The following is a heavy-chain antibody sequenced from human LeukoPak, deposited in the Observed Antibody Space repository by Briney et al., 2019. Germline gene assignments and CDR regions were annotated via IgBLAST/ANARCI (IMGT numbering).Heavy chain of an antibody. CDR1: GGSISSGSYY. Sequence: LSLTCTVSGGSISSGSYYWSWIRQPAGKGLEWVSAISGSGGSTYYADSVKGRFTISRDNSKNTLYLQMNSLRAEDTAKYYCAKYSQLLSGYYFDFWGQGTLVTVSS. D-gene: IGHD2-2*01. CDR3: AKYSQLLSGYYFDF. V-gene: IGHV3-23*01. J-gene: IGHJ4*02. CDR2: ISGSGGST.